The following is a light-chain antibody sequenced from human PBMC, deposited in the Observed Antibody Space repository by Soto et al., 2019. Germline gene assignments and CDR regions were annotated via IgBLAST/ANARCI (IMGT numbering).Light chain of an antibody. CDR2: GAS. V-gene: IGKV1-9*01. CDR3: QQLNSFPIA. Sequence: IQLTQSPSSLSASVGDRVTITCRASQGISSFLAWYQQKPGRAPKLLIYGASTLQSRVPLRFSGSGAGTDFTLTISSLQPEDFATYYCQQLNSFPIAFGPGTKVEIQ. CDR1: QGISSF. J-gene: IGKJ3*01.